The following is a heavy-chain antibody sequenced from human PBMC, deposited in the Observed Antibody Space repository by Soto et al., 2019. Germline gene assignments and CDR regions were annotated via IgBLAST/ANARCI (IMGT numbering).Heavy chain of an antibody. CDR1: GGSISSSNW. CDR3: ASVRGYCSGGSCYYYYYGMDV. D-gene: IGHD2-15*01. V-gene: IGHV4-4*02. J-gene: IGHJ6*02. CDR2: IYHSGST. Sequence: SETLSLTCAVSGGSISSSNWWSWVRQPPGKGLEWIGEIYHSGSTNYNPSLKSRVTISVDKSKNQFSLKLSSVPAADTAVYYCASVRGYCSGGSCYYYYYGMDVWGQGTTVTVSS.